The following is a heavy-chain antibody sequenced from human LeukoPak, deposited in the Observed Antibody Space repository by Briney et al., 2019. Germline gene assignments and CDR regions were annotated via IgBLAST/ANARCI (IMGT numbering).Heavy chain of an antibody. J-gene: IGHJ6*03. V-gene: IGHV3-64*01. CDR2: ISSNGGST. CDR1: GFTFSSYA. D-gene: IGHD2-2*01. Sequence: GGSLRLSCAASGFTFSSYAMHWVRQAPGKGLEHVSAISSNGGSTYYANSVKGRFTISRDNSKNTLYLQMGSLRAEDMAVYYCARERYCSSTSCSYYYYYMDVWGKGTTVTVSS. CDR3: ARERYCSSTSCSYYYYYMDV.